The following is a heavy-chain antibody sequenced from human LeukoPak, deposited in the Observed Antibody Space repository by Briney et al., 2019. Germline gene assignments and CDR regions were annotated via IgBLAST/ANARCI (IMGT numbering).Heavy chain of an antibody. CDR3: ARARIAAARGRNWFDP. CDR1: GYTFTSYD. D-gene: IGHD6-13*01. J-gene: IGHJ5*02. V-gene: IGHV1-8*01. Sequence: GASVTVSCKASGYTFTSYDIKWVRQAAGQGLEWMGWMNPNSGNTGYAQKFQGRVTMTRNTSISTAYMELSSLRSEDTAVYYCARARIAAARGRNWFDPWGQGTLVTVSS. CDR2: MNPNSGNT.